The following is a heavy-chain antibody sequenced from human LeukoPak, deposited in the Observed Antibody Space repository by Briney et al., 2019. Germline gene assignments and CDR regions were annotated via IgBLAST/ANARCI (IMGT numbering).Heavy chain of an antibody. CDR2: ISAYNGNT. CDR1: GYIFTSYG. CDR3: ARERVGYYGSGSYLDY. Sequence: ASVKVSCKASGYIFTSYGFSWVRQAPGQGLEWMGWISAYNGNTDYPQKLQGRVTLTTDTSTSTAYMELRSLRSDDTAVYYCARERVGYYGSGSYLDYWGQGTLVTVSS. J-gene: IGHJ4*02. V-gene: IGHV1-18*01. D-gene: IGHD3-10*01.